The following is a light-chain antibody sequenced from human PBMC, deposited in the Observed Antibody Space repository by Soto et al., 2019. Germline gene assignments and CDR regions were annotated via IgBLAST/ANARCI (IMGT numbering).Light chain of an antibody. CDR3: CSYTRSRNYV. V-gene: IGLV2-14*01. J-gene: IGLJ1*01. CDR2: EVT. CDR1: SSDVGAYIY. Sequence: QSALTQPASVSGSPGQSIAISCTGTSSDVGAYIYVSWYQHHPGKAPKVMIYEVTNRPSGVSDRFSGSKSGNTASLTISGLQAEDEADYYCCSYTRSRNYVFGNGTKLTV.